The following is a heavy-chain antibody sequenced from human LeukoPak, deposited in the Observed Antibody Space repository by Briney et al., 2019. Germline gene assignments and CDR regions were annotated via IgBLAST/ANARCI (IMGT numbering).Heavy chain of an antibody. V-gene: IGHV1-2*04. CDR2: INPNSGGT. CDR3: ARERHSGSYQLVGAFDI. CDR1: GYTFTGYY. D-gene: IGHD1-26*01. J-gene: IGHJ3*02. Sequence: EASVKVSCKASGYTFTGYYMHWVRQAPGQGLEWMGWINPNSGGTNYAQKFQGWVTMTRDTSISTAYMELSRLRSDDTAVYYYARERHSGSYQLVGAFDIWGQGTMVTVSS.